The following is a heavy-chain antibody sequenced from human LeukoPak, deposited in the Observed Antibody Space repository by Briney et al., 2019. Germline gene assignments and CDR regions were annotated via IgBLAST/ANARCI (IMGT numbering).Heavy chain of an antibody. CDR3: VRGSMIDR. D-gene: IGHD3-22*01. V-gene: IGHV3-7*01. Sequence: AGGSLRLSCAASGFTFTSFWMTWVRQAPGKGLEWVANIKQDGSEKYYVDSVKGRFTISRDNAKNSLYLQMNSLRDEVTAVYYCVRGSMIDRWGQGTLVTVSS. CDR2: IKQDGSEK. J-gene: IGHJ5*02. CDR1: GFTFTSFW.